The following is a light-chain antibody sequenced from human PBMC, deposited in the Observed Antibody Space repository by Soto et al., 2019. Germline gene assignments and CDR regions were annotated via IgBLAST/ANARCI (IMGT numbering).Light chain of an antibody. CDR3: LQDYNYPRT. Sequence: AIQMTQSPSSLSASVGDRVSITCRASQGIRNDLGWYQQKPGKAPKLLIYAAASLQSGVPSRFNGRGSGTDFTLTISSLQPEDFATYYCLQDYNYPRTFGQGTKLDIK. CDR1: QGIRND. V-gene: IGKV1-6*01. CDR2: AAA. J-gene: IGKJ1*01.